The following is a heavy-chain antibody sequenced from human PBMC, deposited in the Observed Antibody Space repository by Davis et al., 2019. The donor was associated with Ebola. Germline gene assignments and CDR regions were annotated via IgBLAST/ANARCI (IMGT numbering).Heavy chain of an antibody. CDR1: GFTFDDYA. Sequence: GESLKISCVASGFTFDDYAMTWVRQAPGKGLEWVAGISGSGADAFYSDSVKGRFTISRDNSKNTFYVQMDSLRAEDTATYYCAKGNNYGRGYYYYYMDVWGKGTTVTVSS. D-gene: IGHD3-16*01. J-gene: IGHJ6*03. V-gene: IGHV3-23*01. CDR3: AKGNNYGRGYYYYYMDV. CDR2: ISGSGADA.